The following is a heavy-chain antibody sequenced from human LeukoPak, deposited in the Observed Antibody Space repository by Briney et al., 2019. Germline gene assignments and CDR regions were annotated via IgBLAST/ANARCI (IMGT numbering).Heavy chain of an antibody. CDR3: ARDMVRGVILGWFDP. CDR1: GGSISSYY. J-gene: IGHJ5*02. CDR2: IYTSGST. V-gene: IGHV4-4*07. D-gene: IGHD3-10*01. Sequence: SETLSLTCTVSGGSISSYYWSWIRQPAGKGLEWIGRIYTSGSTNYNPSLKSRVTMSVDTSKNQFSPKLSSVTAADTAVYYCARDMVRGVILGWFDPWGQGTLVTVSS.